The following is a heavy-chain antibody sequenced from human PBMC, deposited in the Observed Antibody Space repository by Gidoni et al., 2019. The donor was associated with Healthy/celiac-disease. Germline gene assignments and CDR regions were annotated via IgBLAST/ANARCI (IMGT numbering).Heavy chain of an antibody. J-gene: IGHJ4*02. D-gene: IGHD3-10*01. V-gene: IGHV3-33*01. CDR3: ARERNVYYYGSGREPFDY. CDR2: IWYDGSNK. Sequence: QVQLVASGGGVVQPGRSLRLSCASSGFTFSSYGMHWVRQAPGKGLEWVAVIWYDGSNKYYADSVKGRFTISRDNSKNTLYLQMNSLRAEDTAVYYCARERNVYYYGSGREPFDYWGQGTLVTVSS. CDR1: GFTFSSYG.